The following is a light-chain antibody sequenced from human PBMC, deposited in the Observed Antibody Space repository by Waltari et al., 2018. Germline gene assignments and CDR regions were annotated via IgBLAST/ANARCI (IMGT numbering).Light chain of an antibody. CDR1: SSAVGSHDL. Sequence: QSALTQPASVSGSPGQSITISCSGTSSAVGSHDLVSWYQQHPGQAPKPIIFEVSRRPSGVSNRFSGSKSGNTAFLTISGLQAEDEADYYCCSYGGTIAYVIFGGGTKLTVL. CDR3: CSYGGTIAYVI. CDR2: EVS. V-gene: IGLV2-23*02. J-gene: IGLJ2*01.